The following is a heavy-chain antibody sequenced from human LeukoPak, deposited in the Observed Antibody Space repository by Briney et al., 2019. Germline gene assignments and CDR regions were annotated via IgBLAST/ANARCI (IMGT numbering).Heavy chain of an antibody. V-gene: IGHV7-4-1*02. CDR3: ARGMGYSYGHPQGALDI. J-gene: IGHJ3*02. CDR2: INTNTGNP. Sequence: ASVKVSCKASGYTFTSYAMNWVRQAPGQGLEWMGWINTNTGNPTYAQGFTGRFVFSLDTSVSTAYLQISSLKAEDTAVYYCARGMGYSYGHPQGALDIWGQGTMVTVSS. D-gene: IGHD5-18*01. CDR1: GYTFTSYA.